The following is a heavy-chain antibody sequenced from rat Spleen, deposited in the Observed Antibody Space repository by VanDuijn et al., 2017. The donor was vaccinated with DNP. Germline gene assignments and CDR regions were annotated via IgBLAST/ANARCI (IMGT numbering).Heavy chain of an antibody. J-gene: IGHJ2*01. V-gene: IGHV4-2*01. D-gene: IGHD1-11*01. CDR3: AKGPNFGGWSDYFDY. Sequence: VQLKESGPGLVQPSQTLSLTCTVSGFNFNDYWMGWVRQAPGKGLEWIGQINKDSSTITYIPSLKDKFTISRDNDQNTLYLQMSKLGSEDTAIYYCAKGPNFGGWSDYFDYWGQGVMVTVSS. CDR2: INKDSSTI. CDR1: GFNFNDYW.